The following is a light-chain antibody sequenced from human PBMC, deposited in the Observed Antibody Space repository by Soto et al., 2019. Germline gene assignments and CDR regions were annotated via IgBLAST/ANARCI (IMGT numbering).Light chain of an antibody. Sequence: QSALTQPPSASGSPGQSVTIAYTGTSSDVGGYNYVSWYQQHPGKAPKLMIYEVSKRPSGVPDRFSGSKSGITASLTVSGLQAEDEADYYCSSYAGNNNVVFGGGTKLTVL. V-gene: IGLV2-8*01. CDR1: SSDVGGYNY. CDR3: SSYAGNNNVV. CDR2: EVS. J-gene: IGLJ2*01.